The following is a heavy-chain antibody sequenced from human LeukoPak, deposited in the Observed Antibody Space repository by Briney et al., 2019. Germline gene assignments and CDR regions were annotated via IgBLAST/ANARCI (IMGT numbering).Heavy chain of an antibody. CDR2: ISGNGHIT. CDR3: ARVKRDCSGGSCYSYDY. CDR1: RFTFNTYA. J-gene: IGHJ4*02. Sequence: PGGSLRLSCAASRFTFNTYAVNWVRQAPGKWMEWVSAISGNGHITYYADSVRGWFTISRDNSKNTLYLQMNSLRAEDTAVYYCARVKRDCSGGSCYSYDYWGQGTLVTVSS. D-gene: IGHD2-15*01. V-gene: IGHV3-23*01.